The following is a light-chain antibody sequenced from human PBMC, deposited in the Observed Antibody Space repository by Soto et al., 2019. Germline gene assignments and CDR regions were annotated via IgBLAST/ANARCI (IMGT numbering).Light chain of an antibody. CDR3: QQYGSYPRT. CDR2: DAS. CDR1: QSVSSNF. J-gene: IGKJ1*01. Sequence: IVLTQSPCTLSLSPGQRATLSCGASQSVSSNFLAWYQQKPGQAPRLLMFDASNRATGIPDRFSGSGSGTDFTLTISRLEPEDFAVYYCQQYGSYPRTCGQGTKVDIK. V-gene: IGKV3-20*01.